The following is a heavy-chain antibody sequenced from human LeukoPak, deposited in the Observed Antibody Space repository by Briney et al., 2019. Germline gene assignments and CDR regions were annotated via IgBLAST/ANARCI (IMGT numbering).Heavy chain of an antibody. Sequence: GGSLRLSCAASGFTLSSYGMHWVRQAPGKGLEWVAVIWYDGSNKYYADSVKGRLTISRDNSKNTLYLQMNSLRAEDTAVYYCARDKGLYSSGWYGDDAFDIWGQGTMVTVSS. CDR2: IWYDGSNK. CDR3: ARDKGLYSSGWYGDDAFDI. V-gene: IGHV3-33*01. D-gene: IGHD6-13*01. J-gene: IGHJ3*02. CDR1: GFTLSSYG.